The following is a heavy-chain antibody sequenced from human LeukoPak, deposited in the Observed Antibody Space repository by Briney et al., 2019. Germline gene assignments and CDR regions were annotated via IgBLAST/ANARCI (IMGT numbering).Heavy chain of an antibody. J-gene: IGHJ4*02. Sequence: PGGSLRLSCAASGFTFSSYAMHWVRQAPGKGLEWVAVISYDGSNKYYADSVKGRFTISRDNSKNTLYLQMNSLRAEDTAVYYCCNTMVRGVRDYWGQGTLVTVSS. CDR1: GFTFSSYA. CDR3: CNTMVRGVRDY. D-gene: IGHD3-10*01. V-gene: IGHV3-30-3*01. CDR2: ISYDGSNK.